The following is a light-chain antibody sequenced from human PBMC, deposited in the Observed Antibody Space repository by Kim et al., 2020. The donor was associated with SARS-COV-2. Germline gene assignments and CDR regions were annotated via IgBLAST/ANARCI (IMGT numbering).Light chain of an antibody. CDR1: SGHSSYD. CDR2: LNSDGSH. J-gene: IGLJ3*02. CDR3: QTWGTGIRV. Sequence: ASVKLTCYLSSGHSSYDIAWHQQRPEKGPRYLMKLNSDGSHSKGDGIPDRFSGSSSGAERYLTISSLQSEDEADYYCQTWGTGIRVFGGGTKLTVL. V-gene: IGLV4-69*01.